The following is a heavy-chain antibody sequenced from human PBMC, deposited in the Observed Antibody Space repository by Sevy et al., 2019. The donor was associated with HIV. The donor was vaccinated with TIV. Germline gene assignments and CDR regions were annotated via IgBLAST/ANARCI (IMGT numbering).Heavy chain of an antibody. Sequence: GGSLRLSCAVSGFTFSTYTMNWVRQAPVKGLEWVSSISGFSSYIYYADSVKGRFTISRDNAKNSLYLQMNSLRAEDTAVYYCARDGGCTSTSCLLYFDYWGQGTLVTVSS. D-gene: IGHD2-2*01. CDR3: ARDGGCTSTSCLLYFDY. CDR2: ISGFSSYI. CDR1: GFTFSTYT. V-gene: IGHV3-21*01. J-gene: IGHJ4*01.